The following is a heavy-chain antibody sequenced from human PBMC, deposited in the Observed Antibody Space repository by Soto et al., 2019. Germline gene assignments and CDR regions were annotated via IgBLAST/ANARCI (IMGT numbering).Heavy chain of an antibody. CDR1: GFTVSSNY. CDR3: ARVESSGWYYYGMDV. D-gene: IGHD6-19*01. Sequence: GGSLRLSCAASGFTVSSNYMSWVRQAPGKGLEWVSVIYSGGSTYYADSVKGRFTISRDNSKNTLYLQMNSLRAEDTAVYYCARVESSGWYYYGMDVWGQGTTVTVSS. CDR2: IYSGGST. J-gene: IGHJ6*02. V-gene: IGHV3-53*01.